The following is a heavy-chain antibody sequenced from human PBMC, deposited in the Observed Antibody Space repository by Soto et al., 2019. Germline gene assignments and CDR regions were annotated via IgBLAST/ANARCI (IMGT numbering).Heavy chain of an antibody. Sequence: QVQLLESGPGLVKPSQTLSLTCTVSGGSISSGGYYWSWIRQHPGKGLEWIGYIYYSGSTYYNPSLTIRVTVSVDTSKNPFSLKLSSVTAADTAVYYCARGPGIMAKIDYWGQGTLVTVSS. CDR2: IYYSGST. CDR1: GGSISSGGYY. D-gene: IGHD3-16*01. V-gene: IGHV4-31*03. J-gene: IGHJ4*02. CDR3: ARGPGIMAKIDY.